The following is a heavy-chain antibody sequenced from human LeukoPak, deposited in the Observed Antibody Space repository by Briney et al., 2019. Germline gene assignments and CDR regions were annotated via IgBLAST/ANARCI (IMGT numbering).Heavy chain of an antibody. CDR2: ISSSSSYI. CDR3: ARGGNWNYFDY. V-gene: IGHV3-21*01. J-gene: IGHJ4*02. CDR1: GFTFSSYS. D-gene: IGHD1-1*01. Sequence: GGSLRLSCAASGFTFSSYSVNWVRQAPGKGLEWVSSISSSSSYIYYADSVKGRFTISRDNAKNSLYLQMNSLRAEDTAVYYCARGGNWNYFDYWGQGTLVTVSS.